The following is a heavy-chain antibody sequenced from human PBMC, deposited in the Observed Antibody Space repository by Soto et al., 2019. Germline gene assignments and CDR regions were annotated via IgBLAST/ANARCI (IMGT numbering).Heavy chain of an antibody. J-gene: IGHJ6*03. CDR2: INPSGGST. D-gene: IGHD2-2*01. V-gene: IGHV1-46*03. Sequence: ASVKVSCKASGYTFTSYAMHWVRQAPGQRLEWMGIINPSGGSTKYAQKFQGRVTMTRDTSTSTVYMELSSLRSEDTALYYCATTYCSSTSCEYYYYMDVWGKGTTVTVSS. CDR1: GYTFTSYA. CDR3: ATTYCSSTSCEYYYYMDV.